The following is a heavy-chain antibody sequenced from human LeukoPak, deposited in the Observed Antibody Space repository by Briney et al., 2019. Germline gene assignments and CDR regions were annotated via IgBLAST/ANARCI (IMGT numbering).Heavy chain of an antibody. D-gene: IGHD2-2*01. CDR2: INHSGST. CDR3: ARVRVRSSTSPSVP. V-gene: IGHV4-34*01. J-gene: IGHJ5*02. CDR1: GGSFSGYY. Sequence: PSETLSLSCAVYGGSFSGYYWSWIRQPPGKGLEWIGEINHSGSTNYNPSLKSRVTISVDTSKNQFSLKLSSVTAADTAVYYCARVRVRSSTSPSVPWGQGTLVTVSS.